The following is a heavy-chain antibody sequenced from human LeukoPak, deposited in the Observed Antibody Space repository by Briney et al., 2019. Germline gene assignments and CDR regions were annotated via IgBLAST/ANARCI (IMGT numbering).Heavy chain of an antibody. CDR3: AREMATIIDY. V-gene: IGHV4-38-2*02. Sequence: SETLSLTCTVSGYSISSGYYWGWIRQPPGKGLEWIGNIYHSGSTYYNPSLKSRVTISVDTSKNQFSLNLSSVTAADTAVYYCAREMATIIDYWGQGTLITVSS. CDR2: IYHSGST. D-gene: IGHD5-24*01. CDR1: GYSISSGYY. J-gene: IGHJ4*02.